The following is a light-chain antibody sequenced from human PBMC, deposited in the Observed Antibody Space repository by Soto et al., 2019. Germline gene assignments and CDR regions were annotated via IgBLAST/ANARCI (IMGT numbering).Light chain of an antibody. J-gene: IGKJ1*01. CDR2: AAS. Sequence: DIPLTQSPSFLSASVGDRVTITCRASQGMSSYLAWYQQKPGKAPKLLIYAASTLQSGVPSRVSGSGSGTEFTLTISSLQPEDFATYYCQQLNSYPRTFGQGTKVEIK. CDR3: QQLNSYPRT. V-gene: IGKV1-9*01. CDR1: QGMSSY.